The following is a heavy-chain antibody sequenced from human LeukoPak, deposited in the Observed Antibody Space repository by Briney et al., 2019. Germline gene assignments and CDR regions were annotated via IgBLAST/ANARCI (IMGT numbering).Heavy chain of an antibody. V-gene: IGHV3-21*04. CDR3: AINGGGDSGYGNFDY. J-gene: IGHJ4*02. CDR2: ISTSSIYI. CDR1: GFTFSLYS. D-gene: IGHD5-12*01. Sequence: GGSLRLSCAASGFTFSLYSMHWVRQAPGKGLESVSSISTSSIYIYYADSVKGRFTISRDNAKNSLYLQMNSLRAEDTAFYYCAINGGGDSGYGNFDYWGQGTLVTVSS.